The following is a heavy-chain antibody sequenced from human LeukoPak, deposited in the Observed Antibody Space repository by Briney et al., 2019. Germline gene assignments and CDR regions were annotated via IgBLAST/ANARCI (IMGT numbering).Heavy chain of an antibody. CDR3: ARTAVAGLDY. CDR1: GGSFSGYY. Sequence: SETPSLTCAVYGGSFSGYYWSWIRQPPGKGLEWIGEINHSGSTNYNPSLKSRVTISVDTSKNQFSLKLSSVTAADTAVYYCARTAVAGLDYWGQGTLVTVSS. J-gene: IGHJ4*02. V-gene: IGHV4-34*01. CDR2: INHSGST. D-gene: IGHD6-19*01.